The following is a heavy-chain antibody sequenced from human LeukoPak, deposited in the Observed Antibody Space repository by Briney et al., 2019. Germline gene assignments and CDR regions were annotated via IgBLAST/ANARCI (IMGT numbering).Heavy chain of an antibody. Sequence: ASVTVSCKASDYTFTVYYMHWTRHAPGQGLEWMGWINPNSGGTNYAQKFQGRVTMTRDTSISTAYIQLKSLRPGGTVVYYFATGDDSFDYWGQGTLVTVSS. V-gene: IGHV1-2*02. J-gene: IGHJ4*02. D-gene: IGHD2-8*02. CDR2: INPNSGGT. CDR3: ATGDDSFDY. CDR1: DYTFTVYY.